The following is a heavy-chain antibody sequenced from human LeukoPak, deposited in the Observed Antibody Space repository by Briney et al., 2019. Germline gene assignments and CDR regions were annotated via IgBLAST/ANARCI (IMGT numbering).Heavy chain of an antibody. CDR3: AKALQPVVAGSCLDY. D-gene: IGHD3-22*01. J-gene: IGHJ4*02. CDR2: FSDKRGSI. V-gene: IGHV3-9*01. Sequence: GGSLRPSCAASGFTFDDYAMYVGQHAQGRGEGGVSGFSDKRGSIDNADSVKGRFTISRDNAKNSLYLQMSSLRAEDRALYYWAKALQPVVAGSCLDYWGGGTLLTLSP. CDR1: GFTFDDYA.